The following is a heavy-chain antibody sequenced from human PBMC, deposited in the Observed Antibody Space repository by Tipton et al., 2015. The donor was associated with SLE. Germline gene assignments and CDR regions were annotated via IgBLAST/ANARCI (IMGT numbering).Heavy chain of an antibody. J-gene: IGHJ6*03. CDR2: IHYSGST. Sequence: TLSLTCTVSGGSISNYYWSWIRQPPGKGLEWIGYIHYSGSTYYNPSLKSRGTISVDTSKNQFSLNLRSVTAADTAVYYCARAGSYPYYYYYMDVWGKGTTVTVSS. CDR3: ARAGSYPYYYYYMDV. V-gene: IGHV4-59*12. CDR1: GGSISNYY. D-gene: IGHD1-26*01.